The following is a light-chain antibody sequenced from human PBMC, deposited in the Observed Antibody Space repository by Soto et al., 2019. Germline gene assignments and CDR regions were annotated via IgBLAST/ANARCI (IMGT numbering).Light chain of an antibody. CDR1: HSVSGY. CDR3: QQRYNWPIT. J-gene: IGKJ5*01. V-gene: IGKV3-11*01. CDR2: ADS. Sequence: EIVLTQSPATLSLSPGETATLSCMASHSVSGYICWYQQKPGQAPRLLIYADSNRATGIPARFSGSGSGTDFTLTISSLEPEDFSVYYCQQRYNWPITFGQGTRLEIK.